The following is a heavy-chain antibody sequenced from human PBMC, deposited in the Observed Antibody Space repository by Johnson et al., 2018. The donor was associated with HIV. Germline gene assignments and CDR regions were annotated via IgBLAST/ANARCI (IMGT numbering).Heavy chain of an antibody. Sequence: VKLVESGGGLIQPGGSLRLSCAASGVSGNNMIWVRQAPGKGLEWVSVFYSGDSTYYGDSVKGRCTIPRDKSKNTLYLQMNSLRAEDTAVYYFARGTYYYDSSGYGRDDDAFDIWGQGTMVTVSS. CDR2: FYSGDST. CDR1: GVSGNN. J-gene: IGHJ3*02. CDR3: ARGTYYYDSSGYGRDDDAFDI. D-gene: IGHD3-22*01. V-gene: IGHV3-66*03.